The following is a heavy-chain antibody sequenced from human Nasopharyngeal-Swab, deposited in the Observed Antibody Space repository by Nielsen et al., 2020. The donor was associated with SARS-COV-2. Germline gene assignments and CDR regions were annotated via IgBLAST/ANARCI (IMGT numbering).Heavy chain of an antibody. CDR3: ARTVATGPYYFDY. J-gene: IGHJ4*02. D-gene: IGHD5-12*01. Sequence: SVKVSCKASGGTFSSYAISWVRQAPGQGLEWMGRIIPIFGTANYAQKFQGRVTITADESTSTAYMELSSLRSEDTAVYYCARTVATGPYYFDYWGQGTLVTVSS. CDR1: GGTFSSYA. CDR2: IIPIFGTA. V-gene: IGHV1-69*13.